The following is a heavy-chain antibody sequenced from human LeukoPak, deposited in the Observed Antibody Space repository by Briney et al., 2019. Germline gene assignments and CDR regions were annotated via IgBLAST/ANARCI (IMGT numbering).Heavy chain of an antibody. V-gene: IGHV3-23*01. CDR3: AKEENSFWSGYYTRFDY. D-gene: IGHD3-3*01. J-gene: IGHJ4*02. Sequence: GGSLRLSCAASGFTFSSYAMSWVRQAPGKGLEWVSAISGSGGSTYYADSVKGRFTISRDNSKNTLYLQMNSLRAEDTAVYYCAKEENSFWSGYYTRFDYWGQGTLVTVSS. CDR2: ISGSGGST. CDR1: GFTFSSYA.